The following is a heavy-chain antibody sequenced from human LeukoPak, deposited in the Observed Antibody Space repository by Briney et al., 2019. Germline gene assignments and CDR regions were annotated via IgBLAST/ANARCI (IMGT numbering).Heavy chain of an antibody. J-gene: IGHJ4*02. D-gene: IGHD3-22*01. CDR1: GFTFSSYA. CDR3: AKSGSGFTFDY. CDR2: ISYDGSNK. V-gene: IGHV3-30*04. Sequence: GGSLRLSCAASGFTFSSYAMHWVRQAPGKGLEWVAVISYDGSNKYYADSVKGRFTISRDNSKNTLYLQMNSLRAEDTAVYYCAKSGSGFTFDYWGQGTLVTVSS.